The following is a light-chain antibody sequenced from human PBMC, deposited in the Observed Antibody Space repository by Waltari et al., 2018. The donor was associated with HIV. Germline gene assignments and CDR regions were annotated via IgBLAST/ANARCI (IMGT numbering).Light chain of an antibody. CDR2: EVT. Sequence: QSALTQPASVSGSPGQSITISCTGTNSDVGGYNYVSWYQQHPGKAPRLIIFEVTKRPPGIPTRFSGSKSGNSASLTISGLQSEDEADYYCDSYTPQSFHVFGSGTRVTVL. CDR3: DSYTPQSFHV. V-gene: IGLV2-14*01. J-gene: IGLJ1*01. CDR1: NSDVGGYNY.